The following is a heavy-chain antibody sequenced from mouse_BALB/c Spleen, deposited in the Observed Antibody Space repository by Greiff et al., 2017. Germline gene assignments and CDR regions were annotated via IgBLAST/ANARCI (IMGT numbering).Heavy chain of an antibody. Sequence: LQQPGTSVKMPCKATGYTFTKYRMRWVRQKLGQGLEWIASVDPGNSNTEYNQKFKGKTSLTEYKSSSTAYIELSSLTSEDSVVYYCTRFFTTVVPYAMDYWGQGTSVTVSS. CDR2: VDPGNSNT. D-gene: IGHD1-1*01. CDR1: GYTFTKYR. V-gene: IGHV1-8*01. CDR3: TRFFTTVVPYAMDY. J-gene: IGHJ4*01.